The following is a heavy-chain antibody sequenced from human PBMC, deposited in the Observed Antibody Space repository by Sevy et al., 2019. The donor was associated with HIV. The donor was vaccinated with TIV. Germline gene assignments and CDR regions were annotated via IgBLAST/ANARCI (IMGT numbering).Heavy chain of an antibody. J-gene: IGHJ6*02. V-gene: IGHV3-23*01. CDR1: GFTFSSYA. D-gene: IGHD3-22*01. CDR3: AKDGAGYYDSSGPRPLGMDV. CDR2: ISGSGGST. Sequence: GSLRLSCAASGFTFSSYAMSWVRQAPGKGLEWVSAISGSGGSTYFADSVKGRFTISRDNSKNTLYLEMNSLRAEDTAVYYCAKDGAGYYDSSGPRPLGMDVWGQGTTVTVSS.